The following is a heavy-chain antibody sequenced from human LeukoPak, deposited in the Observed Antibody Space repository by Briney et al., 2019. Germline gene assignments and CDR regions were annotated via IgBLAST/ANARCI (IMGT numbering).Heavy chain of an antibody. V-gene: IGHV3-74*01. D-gene: IGHD6-13*01. CDR3: VRAIVAAGYDY. J-gene: IGHJ4*02. Sequence: GGSLRLSCAASGLTFSSYWMHWVRQAPGKGLVWVSRINSDGSATFYADSVKGRFTISRDNAKNTLYLQMNSLRAEDTAVYYCVRAIVAAGYDYWGQGTLVTVSS. CDR1: GLTFSSYW. CDR2: INSDGSAT.